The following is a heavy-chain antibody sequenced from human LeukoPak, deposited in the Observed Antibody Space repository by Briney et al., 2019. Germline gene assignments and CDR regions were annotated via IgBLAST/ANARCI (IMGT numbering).Heavy chain of an antibody. CDR3: ARIEDYGGNSVNY. CDR2: IYYRGST. Sequence: SETLSLTWAVYGGSFSGYYWSWIRHPPGKGLGCIGYIYYRGSTYYNPSIKSRVTISVDTSKNQFSLKLSSVTAADTAVYYCARIEDYGGNSVNYWGQGTLVTVSS. V-gene: IGHV4-59*01. D-gene: IGHD4-23*01. CDR1: GGSFSGYY. J-gene: IGHJ4*02.